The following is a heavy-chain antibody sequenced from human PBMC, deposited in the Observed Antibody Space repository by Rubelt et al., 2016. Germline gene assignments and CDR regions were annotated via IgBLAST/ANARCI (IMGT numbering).Heavy chain of an antibody. Sequence: EVQLVESGGGLVQPGGSLRLSCAASGFSFSSYWMSWVRPAPGKGLEWVANINQNGSEKYYVDSVKGRFTVSRDNAKNSLYLQMNSLRAEDTAVFYCTREGREGFDYWGQGTLVTVSS. V-gene: IGHV3-7*05. CDR2: INQNGSEK. J-gene: IGHJ4*02. CDR3: TREGREGFDY. D-gene: IGHD5-24*01. CDR1: GFSFSSYW.